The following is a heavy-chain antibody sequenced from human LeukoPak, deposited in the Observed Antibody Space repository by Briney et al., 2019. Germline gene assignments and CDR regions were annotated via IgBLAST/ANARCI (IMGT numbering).Heavy chain of an antibody. CDR2: TYYRSKWYN. CDR3: ARLITGSLNTFYAFDI. V-gene: IGHV6-1*01. CDR1: GDSFSSNSAA. D-gene: IGHD1-20*01. Sequence: SQTLSLTCAISGDSFSSNSAAWNWIRQSPSRGLEWLGMTYYRSKWYNDYAVSVKSRITINPDTSKNQFSLQLNSVTPEDTAVYYCARLITGSLNTFYAFDIWGQGTMVTVSS. J-gene: IGHJ3*02.